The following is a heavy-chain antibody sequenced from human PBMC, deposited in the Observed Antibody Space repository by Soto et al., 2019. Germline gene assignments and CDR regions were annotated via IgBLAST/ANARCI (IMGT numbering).Heavy chain of an antibody. CDR3: ARDTHHAY. V-gene: IGHV3-21*01. CDR1: GFTFSSYI. Sequence: EVQLVESGGGLVKPGGSLRLSCAASGFTFSSYIMNWVRQAPGKGLEWVSSISSSSNYIYYANSVKGRFTISRDNAKNSLYLQMNSLRAEDTAVYYCARDTHHAYWGQGTLVTVSS. CDR2: ISSSSNYI. J-gene: IGHJ4*02.